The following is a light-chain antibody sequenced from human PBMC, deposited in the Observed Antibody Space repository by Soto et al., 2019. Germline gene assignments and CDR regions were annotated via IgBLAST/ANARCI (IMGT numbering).Light chain of an antibody. J-gene: IGKJ1*01. CDR2: YSS. CDR3: QQYACWPET. Sequence: EVMMTQFPDTVSVTPGETVTLSCGASQSVRTNLAWYQQRPGQAPRLLIHYSSTRASDIPARFSGSGSGTNFTLAISSLQSEDFAVYYCQQYACWPETFGQGTKVDIK. CDR1: QSVRTN. V-gene: IGKV3D-15*01.